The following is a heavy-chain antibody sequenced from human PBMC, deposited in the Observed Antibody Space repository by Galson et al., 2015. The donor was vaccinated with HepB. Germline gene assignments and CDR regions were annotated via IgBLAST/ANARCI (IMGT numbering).Heavy chain of an antibody. CDR2: IYPGDSDT. CDR3: ARRKKGHDWLLQQGGYFDL. Sequence: QSGAEVKKPGESLKISCKGSGYSFTSYWIGWVRQMPGKGLEWMGIIYPGDSDTRYSPSFQGQVTISADKSISTAYLQWSSLKASDTAMYYCARRKKGHDWLLQQGGYFDLWGRGTLVTVSS. D-gene: IGHD3-9*01. CDR1: GYSFTSYW. V-gene: IGHV5-51*01. J-gene: IGHJ2*01.